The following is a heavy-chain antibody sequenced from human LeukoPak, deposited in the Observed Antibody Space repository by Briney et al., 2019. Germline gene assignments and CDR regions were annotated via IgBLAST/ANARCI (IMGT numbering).Heavy chain of an antibody. CDR2: INPNSGGT. V-gene: IGHV1-2*02. J-gene: IGHJ5*02. CDR1: GYTFTGYY. CDR3: ARAYCSGGSCYSGSAFDP. D-gene: IGHD2-15*01. Sequence: GASVKVSCKASGYTFTGYYMHWVRQARGQGLEWMGWINPNSGGTNYAQKFQGRVTMTRDTSISTAYMELSRLRSDDTAVYYCARAYCSGGSCYSGSAFDPWGQGTLVTVSS.